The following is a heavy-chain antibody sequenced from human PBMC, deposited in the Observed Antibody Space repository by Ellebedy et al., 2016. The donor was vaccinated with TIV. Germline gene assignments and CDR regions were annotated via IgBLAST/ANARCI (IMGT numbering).Heavy chain of an antibody. CDR2: INPNTGST. V-gene: IGHV1-2*05. Sequence: AASVKVSCKASGYTFSSYGISWVRQAPGQGLEWMGRINPNTGSTNYAQKFQGRVTMTRDTSISTAYMELSRLRSDDTVVYYCAREITRGSSGQYFDYWGQGTLITVSS. J-gene: IGHJ4*02. CDR1: GYTFSSYG. CDR3: AREITRGSSGQYFDY. D-gene: IGHD6-19*01.